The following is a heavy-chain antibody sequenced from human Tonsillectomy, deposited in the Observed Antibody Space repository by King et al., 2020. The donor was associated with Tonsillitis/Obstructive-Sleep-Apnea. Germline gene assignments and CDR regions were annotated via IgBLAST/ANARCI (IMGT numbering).Heavy chain of an antibody. CDR1: GFTFSSYS. Sequence: VQLVESGGGLVQPGGSLRLSCAASGFTFSSYSMNWVRQAPGKGLEWVSYISSSSSTIYYADSVKGRFTISRDNAKDSLYLQMNSLRDEDTAVYYCAREQLWHNRYFDYWGQGTLVTVSS. CDR3: AREQLWHNRYFDY. J-gene: IGHJ4*02. CDR2: ISSSSSTI. D-gene: IGHD5-18*01. V-gene: IGHV3-48*02.